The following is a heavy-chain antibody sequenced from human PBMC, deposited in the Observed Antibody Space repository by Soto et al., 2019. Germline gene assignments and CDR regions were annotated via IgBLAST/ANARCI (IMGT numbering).Heavy chain of an antibody. V-gene: IGHV3-23*01. CDR3: AKAIAASNYYYGMDV. Sequence: PGGSLRLSCAASGFTFSSYAMSWVRQAPGKGLEWVSAISGSGGSTYYADSVKGRFTIPRDNSKNTLYLQMNSLRAEDTAVYYCAKAIAASNYYYGMDVWGQGTTVTVSS. CDR1: GFTFSSYA. D-gene: IGHD6-6*01. CDR2: ISGSGGST. J-gene: IGHJ6*02.